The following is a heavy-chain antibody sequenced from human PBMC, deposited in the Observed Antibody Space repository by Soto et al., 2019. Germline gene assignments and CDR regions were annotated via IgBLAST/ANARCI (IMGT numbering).Heavy chain of an antibody. D-gene: IGHD3-9*01. J-gene: IGHJ4*02. CDR1: GFTFSSYA. V-gene: IGHV3-64*01. Sequence: GGSLRLSCAASGFTFSSYAMHWVRQAPGKGLEYVSAISSNGGSTYYANSVKGRFTISRDNSKNTLYLQMGSLRAEDMAVYYCARDESDILTGYYKATNYWGQGTLVTVSS. CDR2: ISSNGGST. CDR3: ARDESDILTGYYKATNY.